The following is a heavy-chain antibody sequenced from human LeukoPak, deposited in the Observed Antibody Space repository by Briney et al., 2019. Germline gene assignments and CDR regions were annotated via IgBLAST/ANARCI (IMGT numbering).Heavy chain of an antibody. CDR2: ISSNGGST. V-gene: IGHV3-64*01. CDR1: GFTFSSYA. J-gene: IGHJ6*03. D-gene: IGHD1-14*01. Sequence: GGSLRLSCAASGFTFSSYAMHWVRQAPGKGLEYVSAISSNGGSTYYANSVKGRFTISRDNSKNTLYLQMGSLRAEDMAVYYCARSPEANYYYMDVWGKGTTVTVSS. CDR3: ARSPEANYYYMDV.